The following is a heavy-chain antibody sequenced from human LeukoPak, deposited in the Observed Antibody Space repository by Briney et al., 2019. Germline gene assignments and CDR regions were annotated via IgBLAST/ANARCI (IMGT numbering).Heavy chain of an antibody. J-gene: IGHJ2*01. V-gene: IGHV1-69*13. Sequence: SVKVSCKASGYTFTSYYMHWVRQAPGQGLEWMGGIIPIFGTANYAQKFQGRVTITADESTSTAYMELSSLRSEDTAVYYCARNVPPAYCGGDCYTYWYFDLWGRGTLVTVSS. CDR1: GYTFTSYY. CDR2: IIPIFGTA. CDR3: ARNVPPAYCGGDCYTYWYFDL. D-gene: IGHD2-21*02.